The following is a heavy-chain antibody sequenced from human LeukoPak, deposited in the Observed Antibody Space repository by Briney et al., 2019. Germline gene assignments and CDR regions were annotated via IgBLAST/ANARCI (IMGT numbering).Heavy chain of an antibody. D-gene: IGHD2-15*01. V-gene: IGHV4-38-2*01. J-gene: IGHJ4*02. CDR3: ARVLGCSGGSCYSVFDY. CDR1: GGSFSGYY. CDR2: IYHSGST. Sequence: SETLSLTCAVYGGSFSGYYWGWIRQPPGKGLEWIGSIYHSGSTYYNPSLKSRVTISVDTSKNQFSLKLSSVTAADTAVYYCARVLGCSGGSCYSVFDYWGQGTLVTVSS.